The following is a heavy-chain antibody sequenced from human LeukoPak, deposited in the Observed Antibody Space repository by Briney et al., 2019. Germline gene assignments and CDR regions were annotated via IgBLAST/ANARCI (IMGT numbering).Heavy chain of an antibody. CDR3: ARGGFTAQYPALYGSGSYSFDY. D-gene: IGHD3-10*01. J-gene: IGHJ4*02. CDR2: IYSGGST. V-gene: IGHV3-53*01. CDR1: GFTVSSNY. Sequence: HAGGSLRLSCAASGFTVSSNYMSWVRQAPGKGLEWVSVIYSGGSTYYADSVKGRFTISRDNSKNTLYLQMNSLRAEDTAVYYCARGGFTAQYPALYGSGSYSFDYWGQGTLVTVSS.